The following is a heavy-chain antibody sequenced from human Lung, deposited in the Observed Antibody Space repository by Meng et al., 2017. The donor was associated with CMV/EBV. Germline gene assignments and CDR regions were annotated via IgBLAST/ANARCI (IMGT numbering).Heavy chain of an antibody. Sequence: GPLRLSCAVYGGSFSGYYWSWIRQPPGKGLEWIGEINHSGSTNYNPSLKSRVTISVDTSKNQFSLKLSSVTAADTAVYYCAREGITGTTGFDPWGQGTLVTVSS. D-gene: IGHD1-7*01. V-gene: IGHV4-34*01. CDR3: AREGITGTTGFDP. CDR2: INHSGST. CDR1: GGSFSGYY. J-gene: IGHJ5*02.